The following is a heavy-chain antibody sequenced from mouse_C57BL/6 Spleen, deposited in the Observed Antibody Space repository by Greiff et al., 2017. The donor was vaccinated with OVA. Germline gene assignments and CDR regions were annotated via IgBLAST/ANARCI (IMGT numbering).Heavy chain of an antibody. CDR3: ARGDYGSSSLWYVDV. V-gene: IGHV1-69*01. J-gene: IGHJ1*03. CDR1: GYTFTSYW. Sequence: QVQLQQPGAELVMPGASVTLSCKASGYTFTSYWMHWVKQRPGPGLEWIGEIDPSDSYTHYNQKFKGKSTLTVDKSTSTAYMQLSSLTSEDSAVYYGARGDYGSSSLWYVDVWGKGTTVTVSS. CDR2: IDPSDSYT. D-gene: IGHD1-1*01.